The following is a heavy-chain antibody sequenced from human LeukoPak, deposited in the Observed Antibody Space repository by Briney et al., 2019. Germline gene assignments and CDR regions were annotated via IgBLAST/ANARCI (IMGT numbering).Heavy chain of an antibody. CDR1: GFTVSSNY. Sequence: PGGSLRLSCAASGFTVSSNYMSWVRQAPGKGLEWVSVIYSGGSTYYADSVKGRFTISRDNSKNTLYLQMNSLRAEDTAVYYCASKKVGSGSYFYYFDYWGQGTLVTVSS. CDR3: ASKKVGSGSYFYYFDY. J-gene: IGHJ4*02. D-gene: IGHD3-10*01. CDR2: IYSGGST. V-gene: IGHV3-66*01.